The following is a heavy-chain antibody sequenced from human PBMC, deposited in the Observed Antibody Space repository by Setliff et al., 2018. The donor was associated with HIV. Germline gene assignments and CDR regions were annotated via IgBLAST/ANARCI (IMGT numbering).Heavy chain of an antibody. D-gene: IGHD3-3*01. V-gene: IGHV4-39*07. CDR1: GGSMSSSGPGYY. J-gene: IGHJ3*01. CDR2: VYYRGRT. CDR3: TRRINFGSGYYKDHAFDL. Sequence: SETLSLTCTVSGGSMSSSGPGYYWGWVRQTPGGGLEWIGSVYYRGRTYYNPSLKSRVTISVDSSKNLFSLRLDSLTAADTAVYYCTRRINFGSGYYKDHAFDLWGQGTMVTVSS.